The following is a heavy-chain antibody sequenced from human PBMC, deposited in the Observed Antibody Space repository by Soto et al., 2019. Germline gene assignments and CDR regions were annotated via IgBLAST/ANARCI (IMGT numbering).Heavy chain of an antibody. J-gene: IGHJ6*02. D-gene: IGHD6-19*01. Sequence: GASVLVSCKVSGYTLTELSMHWVRQAPGKGLEWMGGFDPEDGETIYAQKFQGRVTMTEDTSTDTAYMELSSLRSEDTAVYYCATVRRQWLPPYYGMDVWGQGTTVTVSS. CDR2: FDPEDGET. CDR3: ATVRRQWLPPYYGMDV. CDR1: GYTLTELS. V-gene: IGHV1-24*01.